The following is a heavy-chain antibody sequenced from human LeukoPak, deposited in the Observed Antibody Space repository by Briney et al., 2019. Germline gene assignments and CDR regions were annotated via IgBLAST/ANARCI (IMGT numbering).Heavy chain of an antibody. CDR3: ASDREASHIAVAADY. D-gene: IGHD6-19*01. CDR1: GFTFISYG. J-gene: IGHJ4*02. V-gene: IGHV3-33*01. Sequence: GRSLRLSCVAPGFTFISYGMHSVRQAPGKGLEWVAVIWNDGSNKYYADSVKGRFTISRDNSKNTLYLQMNSLRGEDTAVYYAASDREASHIAVAADYWGQGTLVTVSS. CDR2: IWNDGSNK.